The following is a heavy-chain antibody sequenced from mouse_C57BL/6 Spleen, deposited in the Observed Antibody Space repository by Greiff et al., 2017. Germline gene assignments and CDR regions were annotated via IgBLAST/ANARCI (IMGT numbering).Heavy chain of an antibody. V-gene: IGHV1-52*01. CDR1: GYTFTSYW. CDR3: ARAPTAQATQYYCDY. CDR2: IDPSDSET. Sequence: QVQLKQPGAELVRPGSSVKLSCKASGYTFTSYWMHWVKQRPIQGLEWIGNIDPSDSETHYNQKFKDKATLTVDKSSSTAYMQLSSLTSEDSAVYYRARAPTAQATQYYCDYWGQGTTLTVSS. D-gene: IGHD3-2*02. J-gene: IGHJ2*01.